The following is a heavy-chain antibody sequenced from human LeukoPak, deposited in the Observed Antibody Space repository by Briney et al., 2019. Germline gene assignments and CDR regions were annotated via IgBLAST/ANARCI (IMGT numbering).Heavy chain of an antibody. V-gene: IGHV3-30*14. J-gene: IGHJ6*03. D-gene: IGHD3-22*01. CDR2: ISYDGSNK. CDR3: AREVYYEVGGYYYYMDV. CDR1: GFTFSSYA. Sequence: GGSLRLSCAASGFTFSSYAMHWVRQAPGKGLEWVALISYDGSNKYYADSVKGRFTISRDNSKNTLYLQMNSLRAEDTAVYYCAREVYYEVGGYYYYMDVWGKGTTVTISS.